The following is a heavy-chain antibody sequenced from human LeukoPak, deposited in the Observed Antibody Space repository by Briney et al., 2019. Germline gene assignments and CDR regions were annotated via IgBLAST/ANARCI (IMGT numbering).Heavy chain of an antibody. CDR2: ISSSSDYI. V-gene: IGHV3-21*04. CDR1: GFSFISYS. D-gene: IGHD3-16*02. Sequence: PGGSLRLSCAASGFSFISYSMNWVRQAPGKGLEWVSSISSSSDYIYHADSVKGRFTISRDNPKNTLYLQMNSLRAEDTAVYYCAKDSSMITFGGVIVETYRGAFDYWGQGTLVTVSS. J-gene: IGHJ4*02. CDR3: AKDSSMITFGGVIVETYRGAFDY.